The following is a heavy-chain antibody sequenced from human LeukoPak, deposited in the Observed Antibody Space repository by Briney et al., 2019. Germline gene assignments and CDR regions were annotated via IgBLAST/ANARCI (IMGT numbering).Heavy chain of an antibody. D-gene: IGHD2-2*03. CDR2: IIPIFGTA. Sequence: ASVKVSCKASGGTFSSYAISWVRQAPGQGLEWMGGIIPIFGTANYAQKFQGRVTITADESTSTAYMELSSLRSEDTAVYYCARDGYCSSTSCYSYYYGMDVWGQGTTVTVSS. J-gene: IGHJ6*02. CDR1: GGTFSSYA. CDR3: ARDGYCSSTSCYSYYYGMDV. V-gene: IGHV1-69*13.